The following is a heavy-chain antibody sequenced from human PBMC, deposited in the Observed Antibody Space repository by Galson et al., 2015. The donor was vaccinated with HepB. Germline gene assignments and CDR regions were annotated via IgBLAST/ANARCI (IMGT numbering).Heavy chain of an antibody. CDR1: GFTVSSNY. V-gene: IGHV3-53*01. Sequence: SLRLSCAASGFTVSSNYMSWVRQAPGKGLEWVSVIYSGGSTYYADSVKGRFTISRDNSKNTLYLQMNGLRAEDTAVYYCARSATEHYGNFDYWGQGTLVTVSS. J-gene: IGHJ4*02. CDR3: ARSATEHYGNFDY. CDR2: IYSGGST. D-gene: IGHD3-10*01.